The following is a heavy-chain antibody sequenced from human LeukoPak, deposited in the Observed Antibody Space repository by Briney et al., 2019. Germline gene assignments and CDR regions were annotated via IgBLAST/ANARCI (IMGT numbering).Heavy chain of an antibody. Sequence: PSETLSLTCTVSGDSISDYYWTWIRQSPGTGLEWIGYMDYSGSTAYNPSLKSRVTISIDTSKKQFSLELSSVTAADTAIYFCARRKRGSGGPFDYWGQGTLVTVSS. CDR1: GDSISDYY. J-gene: IGHJ4*02. CDR2: MDYSGST. D-gene: IGHD6-19*01. V-gene: IGHV4-59*08. CDR3: ARRKRGSGGPFDY.